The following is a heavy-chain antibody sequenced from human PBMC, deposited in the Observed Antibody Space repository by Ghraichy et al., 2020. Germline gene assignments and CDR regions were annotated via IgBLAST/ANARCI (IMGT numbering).Heavy chain of an antibody. J-gene: IGHJ3*02. CDR2: INPNSGGT. CDR3: ARGVATNRNNAFDI. D-gene: IGHD5-12*01. CDR1: GYTFTGYY. V-gene: IGHV1-2*04. Sequence: ASVKVSCKASGYTFTGYYMHWVRQAPGQGLEWMGWINPNSGGTNYAQKFQGWVTMTRDTSISTAYMELSRLRSDDTAVYYCARGVATNRNNAFDIWGQGTMVTVSS.